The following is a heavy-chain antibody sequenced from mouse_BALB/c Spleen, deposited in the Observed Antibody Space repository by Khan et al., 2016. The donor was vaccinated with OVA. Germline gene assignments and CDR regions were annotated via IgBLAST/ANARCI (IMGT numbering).Heavy chain of an antibody. J-gene: IGHJ1*01. Sequence: EVQLQESGPGLVKPSQSLSLTCTVTGYSITSDYAWNWIRQFPGNKLEWMGYISYSGSANYNPSLKSRISITRDTSANQFFLPLNSVTTEDSATYYFARRNYYGHWYFDVWGAGTTVTVSS. CDR1: GYSITSDYA. CDR3: ARRNYYGHWYFDV. CDR2: ISYSGSA. V-gene: IGHV3-2*02. D-gene: IGHD1-1*01.